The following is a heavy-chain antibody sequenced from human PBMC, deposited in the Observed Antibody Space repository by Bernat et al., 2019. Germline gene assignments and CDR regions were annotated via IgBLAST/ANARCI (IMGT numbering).Heavy chain of an antibody. Sequence: QVTLKESGPALVKPTQTLTLTCTFSGFSLSTNGMRVSWIRQPPGKALEWLARIDWDDDKFYSTSLKTRLTISKDTSKNQVVLTVTNMEPVDTATYYCARMKDSNYLYFDDWGQGTLVTVSS. CDR3: ARMKDSNYLYFDD. CDR2: IDWDDDK. J-gene: IGHJ4*02. CDR1: GFSLSTNGMR. D-gene: IGHD4-11*01. V-gene: IGHV2-70*04.